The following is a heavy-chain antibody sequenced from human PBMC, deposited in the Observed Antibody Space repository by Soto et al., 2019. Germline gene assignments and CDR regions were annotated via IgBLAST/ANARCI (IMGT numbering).Heavy chain of an antibody. J-gene: IGHJ4*02. D-gene: IGHD6-19*01. CDR1: GGSISSSSYY. CDR2: IYYSGST. CDR3: ARHAGIAVAGTLTDY. V-gene: IGHV4-39*01. Sequence: QLQLQESGPGLVKPSETLSLTCTVSGGSISSSSYYWGWIRQPPGKGLEWIGSIYYSGSTYYNPSLKSRVTISVDTSKNQFSLKLSSVTAADTAVYYCARHAGIAVAGTLTDYWGQGTLVTVSS.